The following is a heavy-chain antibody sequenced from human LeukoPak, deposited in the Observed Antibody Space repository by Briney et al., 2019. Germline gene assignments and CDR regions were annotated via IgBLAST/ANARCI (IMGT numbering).Heavy chain of an antibody. CDR2: IYHSGST. D-gene: IGHD6-13*01. V-gene: IGHV4-30-2*01. CDR1: GGSISSGGYS. J-gene: IGHJ6*02. CDR3: ARAGRQQQLVQVYYYYGMDV. Sequence: SETLSLTCAVSGGSISSGGYSWSWIRQPPGKGLEWIGYIYHSGSTYYNPSLKSRVTISVDRSKNQFSLKLSSVTAADTAVYYCARAGRQQQLVQVYYYYGMDVWGQGTTVTVSS.